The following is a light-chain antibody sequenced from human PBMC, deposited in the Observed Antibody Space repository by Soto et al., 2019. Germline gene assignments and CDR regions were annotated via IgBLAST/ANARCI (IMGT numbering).Light chain of an antibody. J-gene: IGKJ1*01. CDR1: QSLVYSGGIAY. Sequence: DVVMNQSPLSLPVTLGQPASISCRSSQSLVYSGGIAYLNWFHQRPGQSPRRLIYRASNRDSGVPDRFSGSGSCTDFTRKISRVESEDVGVYYFLQGTHWPPTFGPGTKVEI. CDR3: LQGTHWPPT. V-gene: IGKV2-30*01. CDR2: RAS.